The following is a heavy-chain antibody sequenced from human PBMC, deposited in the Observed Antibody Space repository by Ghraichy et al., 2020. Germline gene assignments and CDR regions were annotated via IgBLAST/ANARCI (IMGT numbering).Heavy chain of an antibody. CDR1: GFTFINDW. CDR2: IRTKTEGETT. V-gene: IGHV3-15*01. CDR3: VTLKSTSAMTRSFHV. D-gene: IGHD2-2*01. J-gene: IGHJ3*01. Sequence: GGSLRLSCAASGFTFINDWMSWVRQAPGKGLEWVGRIRTKTEGETTDYAAPVKGRFTLSRDDSKNSLYLQMNDLKIEDTAVYYCVTLKSTSAMTRSFHVWGQGTLVTVSS.